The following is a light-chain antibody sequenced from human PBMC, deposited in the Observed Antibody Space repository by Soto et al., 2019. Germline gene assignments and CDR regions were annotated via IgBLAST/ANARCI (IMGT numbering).Light chain of an antibody. J-gene: IGLJ1*01. CDR2: EVS. CDR3: NSYSSTDTPFV. Sequence: QSVLTQPASVSGSPGQSITISCTGTSSDVGAYNLVSWYQHHPGKAPKLMIYEVSNRPSGISNRFSGSKSGNTASLTISGVQAEDEADYYCNSYSSTDTPFVFGTGTKVTV. V-gene: IGLV2-14*01. CDR1: SSDVGAYNL.